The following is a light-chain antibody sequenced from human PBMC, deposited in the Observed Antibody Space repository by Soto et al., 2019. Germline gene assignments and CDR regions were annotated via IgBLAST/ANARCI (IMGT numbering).Light chain of an antibody. J-gene: IGLJ1*01. CDR1: STDFVGYNR. V-gene: IGLV2-18*02. Sequence: QSVLTQPPSVSGSPGQSVTISCTGTSTDFVGYNRVSWYQQPPGTAPKLMIYEVSKRPSGVPDRFSGSKSGNTASLTISGLQAADEADYYCGSYTSTDTPFVFGTGTKVTVL. CDR2: EVS. CDR3: GSYTSTDTPFV.